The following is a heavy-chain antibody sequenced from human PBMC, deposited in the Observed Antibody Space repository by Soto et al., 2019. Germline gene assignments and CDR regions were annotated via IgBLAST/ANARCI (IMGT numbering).Heavy chain of an antibody. Sequence: GESLKISCKGSGYSFTSYWISWVRQMPGKGLEWMGRIDPSDSYTNYSPSFQGPVTISADKSISTAYLQWSTLKASDTAMSSLARPNTTANVEMDVWGKGNLITVTS. CDR1: GYSFTSYW. CDR3: ARPNTTANVEMDV. CDR2: IDPSDSYT. V-gene: IGHV5-10-1*01. J-gene: IGHJ6*04. D-gene: IGHD5-18*01.